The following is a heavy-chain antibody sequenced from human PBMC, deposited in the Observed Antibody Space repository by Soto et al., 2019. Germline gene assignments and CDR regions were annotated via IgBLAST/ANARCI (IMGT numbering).Heavy chain of an antibody. J-gene: IGHJ4*02. CDR1: GNTLIELS. CDR2: FDPGDGET. Sequence: QVQLVQSGAEVKKPGASVKVSCKVSGNTLIELSMHWVRQAPGKGLEWMGGFDPGDGETIYAQRFQGRVTMTEDTSTDTVYMELSSLRSEDTAVYYCATDQLGGGSPDNWGQGTLVTVSS. D-gene: IGHD5-12*01. V-gene: IGHV1-24*01. CDR3: ATDQLGGGSPDN.